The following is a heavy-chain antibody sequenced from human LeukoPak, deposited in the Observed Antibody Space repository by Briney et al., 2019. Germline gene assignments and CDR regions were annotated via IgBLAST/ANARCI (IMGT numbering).Heavy chain of an antibody. CDR3: ARDRYVGATTMSFYYYYYMDV. Sequence: ASVKVSCKASGYTFTSYGISWVRQAPGQGLEWMGWISAYNGNTNYAQTLQGRVTITTDTSTSTPYMELRSLRSDNAAVYYCARDRYVGATTMSFYYYYYMDVWGKGTTVTVSS. CDR2: ISAYNGNT. J-gene: IGHJ6*03. CDR1: GYTFTSYG. D-gene: IGHD1-26*01. V-gene: IGHV1-18*01.